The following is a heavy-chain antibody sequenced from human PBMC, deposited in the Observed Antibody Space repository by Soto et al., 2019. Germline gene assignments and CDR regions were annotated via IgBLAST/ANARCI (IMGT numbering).Heavy chain of an antibody. D-gene: IGHD3-3*01. Sequence: QVQLVQSGAEVKKPGSSVKVSCKASGGTFSSYTISWVRLAPGQGLEWMGRIIPILGIANYAQKFQGRVTITADKSTSTAYMELSSLRSEDTAVYYCARFLEVGVVTSDDYWGQGTLVTVSS. CDR1: GGTFSSYT. CDR3: ARFLEVGVVTSDDY. V-gene: IGHV1-69*02. CDR2: IIPILGIA. J-gene: IGHJ4*02.